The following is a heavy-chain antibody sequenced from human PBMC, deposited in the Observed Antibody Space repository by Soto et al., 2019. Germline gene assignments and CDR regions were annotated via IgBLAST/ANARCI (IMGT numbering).Heavy chain of an antibody. CDR3: AHLLGGCSSTGCSPLRYDD. D-gene: IGHD2-2*01. CDR1: GFSLSTSGVG. CDR2: IYWDDDK. Sequence: QITLKESGPTLVKPTQTLTLTCTFSGFSLSTSGVGVGWIRQPPGTALEWLALIYWDDDKHYSPSLKSRLTLHKDTSNNQVVLTRTNMNPVDTATYYCAHLLGGCSSTGCSPLRYDDWGQGILVTVSS. V-gene: IGHV2-5*02. J-gene: IGHJ4*02.